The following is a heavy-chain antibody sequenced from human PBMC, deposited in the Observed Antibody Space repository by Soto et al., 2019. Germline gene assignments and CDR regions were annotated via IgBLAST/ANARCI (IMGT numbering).Heavy chain of an antibody. CDR3: ARTGATDAFDI. J-gene: IGHJ3*02. CDR1: VGSISSGDYY. D-gene: IGHD3-10*01. Sequence: PSETLSFTGTVPVGSISSGDYYWSWVLQPPGKGLEWIGYIYYSGSTYYNPSLKSRVTISVDTSKNQFSLKLSSVTAADTAVYYCARTGATDAFDIWGQGTMVTVSS. CDR2: IYYSGST. V-gene: IGHV4-30-4*01.